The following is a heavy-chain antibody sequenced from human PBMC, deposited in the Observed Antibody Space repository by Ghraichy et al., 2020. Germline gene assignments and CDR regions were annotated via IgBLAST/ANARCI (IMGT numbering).Heavy chain of an antibody. CDR1: GFNFPHYA. CDR3: AKDKGIYGDQAFDS. D-gene: IGHD4-17*01. CDR2: MSYEGSNR. Sequence: GGSPRLSCTASGFNFPHYAMHWVRQAPGKGLEWVALMSYEGSNRYYAESVKGRFTISKDNSKNTLYLQMDSLRTEDTAVYYCAKDKGIYGDQAFDSWGQGTLVTVSS. V-gene: IGHV3-30*18. J-gene: IGHJ4*02.